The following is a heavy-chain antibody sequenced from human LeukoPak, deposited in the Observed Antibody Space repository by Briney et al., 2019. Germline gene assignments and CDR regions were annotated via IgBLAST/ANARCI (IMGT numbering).Heavy chain of an antibody. Sequence: SETLSLTCTVSGGSITSYYCSWIRQSPGKGVEWIGHIYYNGVTNYNPSLRSRVTMSVDTSRNQFSLKLSSVTAADTAVYYCARHESYGDANWFDPWGQGTLVTVSS. CDR1: GGSITSYY. CDR2: IYYNGVT. D-gene: IGHD4-17*01. J-gene: IGHJ5*02. V-gene: IGHV4-59*08. CDR3: ARHESYGDANWFDP.